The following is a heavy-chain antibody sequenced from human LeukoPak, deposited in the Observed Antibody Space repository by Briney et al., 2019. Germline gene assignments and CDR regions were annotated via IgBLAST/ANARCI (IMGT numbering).Heavy chain of an antibody. Sequence: PSETLSLTCTVSGGSISSSSFYWSWIRQPPGKGLEWIGYIYYSGSTNYSPSLKSRVTISVDTSKNQFSLKLSSVTAADTAVYYCARLGSNVFDHWGQGTLVTVSS. D-gene: IGHD3-10*01. CDR3: ARLGSNVFDH. CDR2: IYYSGST. V-gene: IGHV4-61*01. J-gene: IGHJ4*02. CDR1: GGSISSSSFY.